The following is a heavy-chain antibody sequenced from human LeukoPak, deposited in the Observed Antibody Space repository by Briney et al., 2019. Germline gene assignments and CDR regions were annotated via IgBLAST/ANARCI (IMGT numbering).Heavy chain of an antibody. D-gene: IGHD2-2*01. CDR3: ARVEADCSSTSCAFDY. CDR2: INAGNGNT. V-gene: IGHV1-3*01. Sequence: ASVKVSCKASGYTFTSYAMHWVRQAPGRRLEWMGWINAGNGNTKYSQKFQGRVTITRDTSASTAYMELSSLRSEDTAAYYCARVEADCSSTSCAFDYWGQGTLVTVSS. J-gene: IGHJ4*02. CDR1: GYTFTSYA.